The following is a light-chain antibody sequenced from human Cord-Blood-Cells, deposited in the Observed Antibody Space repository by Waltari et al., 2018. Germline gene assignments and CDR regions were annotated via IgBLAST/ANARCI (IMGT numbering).Light chain of an antibody. CDR3: QQYGSSPPWT. V-gene: IGKV3-20*01. Sequence: EIVLTQSPGTLSLSPGERATLSCRASQSVSSSYLAWYQQKPGQAPRLLISGAASRATGIPDRFSGSGSGTDFTLTISRLETDDFAVYYCQQYGSSPPWTFGQGTKVEIK. CDR2: GAA. CDR1: QSVSSSY. J-gene: IGKJ1*01.